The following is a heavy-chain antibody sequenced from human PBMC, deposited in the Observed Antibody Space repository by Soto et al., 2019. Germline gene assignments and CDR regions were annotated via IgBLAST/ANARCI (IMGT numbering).Heavy chain of an antibody. CDR1: GFTFNTYA. CDR2: VTGSGTT. J-gene: IGHJ5*02. D-gene: IGHD2-2*01. Sequence: GESLKISCAASGFTFNTYAMSWVRLAPGKGLEWVSTVTGSGTTFYGDSVKGRFTISRDNSKNTLHLQMNSLRAEDTAIYYCAKHRDCSSSSCPTGHWFDPWGQGTLVTVSS. V-gene: IGHV3-23*01. CDR3: AKHRDCSSSSCPTGHWFDP.